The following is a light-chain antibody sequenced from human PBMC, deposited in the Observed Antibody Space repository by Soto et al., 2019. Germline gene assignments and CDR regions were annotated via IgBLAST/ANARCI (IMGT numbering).Light chain of an antibody. CDR1: SSNSGNDY. J-gene: IGLJ1*01. CDR3: GTWDSSLSGLYV. V-gene: IGLV1-51*02. Sequence: QSLLTHPRSVSAAPGQEVTISCSGFSSNSGNDYVSWYQQLPGTAPKLLIYENYKRPSGIPDRFSGSKSGTSATLGITGLQTGDEADYYCGTWDSSLSGLYVFGTGTKVTVL. CDR2: ENY.